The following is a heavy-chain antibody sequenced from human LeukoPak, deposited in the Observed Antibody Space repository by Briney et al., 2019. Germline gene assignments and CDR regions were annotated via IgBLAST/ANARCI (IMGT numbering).Heavy chain of an antibody. D-gene: IGHD4-11*01. J-gene: IGHJ4*02. CDR2: ISSSSSNI. CDR1: GFTFSIYI. V-gene: IGHV3-21*04. Sequence: GGSLRLSCAASGFTFSIYITNWVRQAPGKGLEWVSSISSSSSNIYYADSVKGRFTISRDNSKNTLYLQMTSLRAEDTAVYYCAKSAPSKYWGQGTLVTVSS. CDR3: AKSAPSKY.